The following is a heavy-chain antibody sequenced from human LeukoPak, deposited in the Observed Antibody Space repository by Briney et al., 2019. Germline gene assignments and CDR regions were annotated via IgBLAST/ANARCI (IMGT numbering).Heavy chain of an antibody. J-gene: IGHJ4*02. CDR1: GYTFTSYY. CDR3: AISPGTNMVRGRFDY. Sequence: GASVKVSCKASGYTFTSYYMHWVRQAPGQELEWMGIINPSGGSTSYAQKFQGRVTMTRDTSTSTVYMELSSLRSEDTAVYYCAISPGTNMVRGRFDYWGQGTLVTVSS. D-gene: IGHD3-10*01. V-gene: IGHV1-46*01. CDR2: INPSGGST.